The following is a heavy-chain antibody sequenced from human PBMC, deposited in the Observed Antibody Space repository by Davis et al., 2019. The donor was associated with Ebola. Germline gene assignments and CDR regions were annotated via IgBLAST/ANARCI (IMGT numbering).Heavy chain of an antibody. D-gene: IGHD1-26*01. J-gene: IGHJ4*02. Sequence: GESLKISCVASGFILSNDAMSWVRQAPGKGLEWVSGLSGSGAMTYYADSVRGRFTISRDNSKNTLLLQMYGLRVEDTALYYCARGLWEEFDQWGQGTPVTVSS. V-gene: IGHV3-23*01. CDR2: LSGSGAMT. CDR3: ARGLWEEFDQ. CDR1: GFILSNDA.